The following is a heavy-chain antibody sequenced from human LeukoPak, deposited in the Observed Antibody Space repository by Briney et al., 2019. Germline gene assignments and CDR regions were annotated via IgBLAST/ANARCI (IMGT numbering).Heavy chain of an antibody. J-gene: IGHJ4*02. CDR1: GYTFTSNY. D-gene: IGHD3-22*01. Sequence: ASVKVSCKAFGYTFTSNYMHWVRQAPGQGPEWMGVISPSGGSTTYAQKFQGRVTLTRDTSISTAYMELSRLRSDDTAVYYCARDKGYYDSSGYSEYYFDYWGQGTLVTVSS. CDR2: ISPSGGST. V-gene: IGHV1-46*01. CDR3: ARDKGYYDSSGYSEYYFDY.